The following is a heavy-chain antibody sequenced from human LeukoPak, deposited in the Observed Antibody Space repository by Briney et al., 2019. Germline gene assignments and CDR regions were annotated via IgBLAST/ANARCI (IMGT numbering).Heavy chain of an antibody. D-gene: IGHD4-17*01. CDR3: ARGGHDYGDYISFDL. CDR2: IYYSGTT. V-gene: IGHV4-59*11. Sequence: PSETLSLTCTVSGGPINSHYWSWIRQPPGKGLEYIAYIYYSGTTNYNPSLKSRVTISVDTSRTHFSLKLTSVTAADTAVYFCARGGHDYGDYISFDLWGRGTLVTVSS. CDR1: GGPINSHY. J-gene: IGHJ2*01.